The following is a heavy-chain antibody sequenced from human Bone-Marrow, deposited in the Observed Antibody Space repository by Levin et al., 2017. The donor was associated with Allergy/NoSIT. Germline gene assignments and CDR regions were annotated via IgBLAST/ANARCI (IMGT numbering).Heavy chain of an antibody. Sequence: SVKVSCKASGGTFSSYAISWVRQAPGQGLEWMGGIIPIFGTANYAQKFQGRVTITADKSTSTAYMELSSLRSEDTAVYYCARSSSIAALYNWFDPWGQGTLVTVSS. J-gene: IGHJ5*02. CDR3: ARSSSIAALYNWFDP. D-gene: IGHD6-6*01. CDR1: GGTFSSYA. CDR2: IIPIFGTA. V-gene: IGHV1-69*06.